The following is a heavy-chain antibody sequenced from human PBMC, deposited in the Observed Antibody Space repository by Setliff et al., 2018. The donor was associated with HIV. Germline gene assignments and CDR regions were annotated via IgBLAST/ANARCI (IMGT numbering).Heavy chain of an antibody. J-gene: IGHJ3*01. CDR2: IISILGTP. CDR1: GGTFSAYA. D-gene: IGHD2-15*01. V-gene: IGHV1-69*04. Sequence: GASVKVSCKASGGTFSAYAVNWVRQAPGQGLEWMGRIISILGTPNYPHKFQGRVTITADKSTTTTYMELSSLRSDDTAIYYCARDFHVLGYCSADSCPYDASDVWGQGTMVTVSS. CDR3: ARDFHVLGYCSADSCPYDASDV.